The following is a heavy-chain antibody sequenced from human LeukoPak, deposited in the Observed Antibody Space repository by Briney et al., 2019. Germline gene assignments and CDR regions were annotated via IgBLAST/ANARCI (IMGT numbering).Heavy chain of an antibody. CDR2: IKPDGSEK. Sequence: PGGSLRLSCAASGFTFSSCWMSWVRQAPGKGLEWVANIKPDGSEKYYVDSVKGRFTISRDNAKNSLYLQMNSLRAEDTAVYYCARDRSGNWYPYLDFWGQGTLVTVSS. J-gene: IGHJ4*02. D-gene: IGHD6-13*01. CDR3: ARDRSGNWYPYLDF. V-gene: IGHV3-7*03. CDR1: GFTFSSCW.